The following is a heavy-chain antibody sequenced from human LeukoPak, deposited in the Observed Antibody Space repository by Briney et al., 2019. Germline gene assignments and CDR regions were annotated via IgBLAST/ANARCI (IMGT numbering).Heavy chain of an antibody. Sequence: GGSLRLSCAASGFTFSAFWMHWVRQAPGKGLVWVSRINSDGSSTTYADSVKGRFTISRDNSKNTLYLQMNSLRAEDTAVYYCARDYYDSSGYLTPLGYWGQGTLVTVSS. V-gene: IGHV3-74*01. CDR2: INSDGSST. CDR3: ARDYYDSSGYLTPLGY. J-gene: IGHJ4*02. CDR1: GFTFSAFW. D-gene: IGHD3-22*01.